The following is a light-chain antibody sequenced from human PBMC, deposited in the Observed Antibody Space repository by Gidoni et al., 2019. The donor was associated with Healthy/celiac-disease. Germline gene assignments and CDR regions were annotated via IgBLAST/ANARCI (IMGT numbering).Light chain of an antibody. Sequence: QLVLTQSPSASASLGASVKLTCTLSSGHSSYAIAWHQQQPEKGPRYLMKLNSDGSHSQGDGIPDRFSGSSSGAGRYLTISSLQSEDEADYYCQTWGTGIHVVFGGGTKLTVL. CDR2: LNSDGSH. J-gene: IGLJ2*01. V-gene: IGLV4-69*01. CDR1: SGHSSYA. CDR3: QTWGTGIHVV.